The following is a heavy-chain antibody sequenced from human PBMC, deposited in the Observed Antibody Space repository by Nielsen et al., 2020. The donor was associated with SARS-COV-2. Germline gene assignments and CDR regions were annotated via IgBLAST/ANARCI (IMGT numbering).Heavy chain of an antibody. CDR3: GRQSAGFPNWFDT. D-gene: IGHD3-9*01. CDR1: GYSFTNYW. J-gene: IGHJ5*02. CDR2: IYPDDSTT. V-gene: IGHV5-51*01. Sequence: GGSLRLSCKGSGYSFTNYWIGWVRQMPGKGLEWMGVIYPDDSTTRYSPSFQGRVTISADKSINTAYLQWTSLKASDTAIYYCGRQSAGFPNWFDTWGQGTLVTVSS.